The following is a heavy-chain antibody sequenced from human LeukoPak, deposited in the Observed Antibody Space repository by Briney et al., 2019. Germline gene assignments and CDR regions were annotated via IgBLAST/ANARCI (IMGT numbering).Heavy chain of an antibody. V-gene: IGHV4-39*01. Sequence: PSETLSLTCTVSADSISTSNYYWGWIRQPPGKGLEWIGSVYYTGRTYDNPSLKSRVTISVDTSKNQFSLKLNSVTAADTAVYYCAITPHYEGGGFDIWGQGTMVTVSS. J-gene: IGHJ3*02. CDR2: VYYTGRT. CDR1: ADSISTSNYY. D-gene: IGHD3-16*01. CDR3: AITPHYEGGGFDI.